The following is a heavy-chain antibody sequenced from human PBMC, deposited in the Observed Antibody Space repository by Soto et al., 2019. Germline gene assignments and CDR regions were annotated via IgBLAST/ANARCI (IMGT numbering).Heavy chain of an antibody. CDR3: ARIPDIMKNDFSGPDV. Sequence: DVQVVQSGIEVKKPGESLKISCKGSGYSFSNYWIGWVRQMPGKGLEWMGIIHPGESDIRYSPSLQGQVTISADKSISTVYLQWSSLKASDSAMYFCARIPDIMKNDFSGPDVWGQGTTVTVSS. D-gene: IGHD3-22*01. CDR1: GYSFSNYW. J-gene: IGHJ6*02. V-gene: IGHV5-51*01. CDR2: IHPGESDI.